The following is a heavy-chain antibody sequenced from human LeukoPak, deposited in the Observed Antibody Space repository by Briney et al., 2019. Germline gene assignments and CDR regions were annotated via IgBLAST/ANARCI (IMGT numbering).Heavy chain of an antibody. CDR3: ARAGVGATQGVNY. Sequence: PGGSLRLSCAVSGFNFSTYSMNWVRQAPGKGLEWVSYISSGSAAIHYADSVKGRFTISRDNAKSSLYLQMNSLRAEDTAVYYCARAGVGATQGVNYWGQGTLVTVSS. D-gene: IGHD1-26*01. J-gene: IGHJ4*02. CDR1: GFNFSTYS. V-gene: IGHV3-48*01. CDR2: ISSGSAAI.